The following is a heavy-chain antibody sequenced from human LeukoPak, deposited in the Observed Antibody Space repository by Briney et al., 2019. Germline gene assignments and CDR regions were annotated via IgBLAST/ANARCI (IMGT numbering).Heavy chain of an antibody. J-gene: IGHJ4*02. CDR2: ISSSSSYI. CDR3: ATPGHLSSGWLF. V-gene: IGHV3-21*01. CDR1: GFTFSSFP. D-gene: IGHD6-19*01. Sequence: GGSLRLSCAASGFTFSSFPMNWVRQAPGKGLAWVSSISSSSSYIYYADSVKGRFTIPRDNAKNSLYLQMNSLRAEDTAVYYCATPGHLSSGWLFWGQGTLVTVSS.